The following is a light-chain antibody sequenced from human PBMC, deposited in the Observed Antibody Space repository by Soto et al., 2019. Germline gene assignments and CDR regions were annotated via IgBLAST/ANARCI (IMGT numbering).Light chain of an antibody. V-gene: IGKV3-20*01. CDR3: QPYSFMWT. J-gene: IGKJ1*01. Sequence: MFFTPSQRTLSLSPGERATLSCRASQSVSSSYLAWYQQKPGQAPRLLISGASKRATGIPDRLSGSGSGTDFTLTINRLEPEDFAVYYCQPYSFMWTFCQ. CDR2: GAS. CDR1: QSVSSSY.